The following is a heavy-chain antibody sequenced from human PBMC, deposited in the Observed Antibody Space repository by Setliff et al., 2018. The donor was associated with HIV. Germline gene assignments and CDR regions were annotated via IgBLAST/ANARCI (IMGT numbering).Heavy chain of an antibody. V-gene: IGHV4-39*07. D-gene: IGHD3-9*01. CDR3: ARLRGLARIYFYYYMDV. CDR1: VAPSAVVLTT. J-gene: IGHJ6*03. CDR2: SIILGTP. Sequence: PSETLSSPALSLVAPSAVVLTTGAGSASPQGRGWSGLEVSIILGTPNYNPSLKSRITISVDTSKNRFSLKLMSVTAADTAVYYCARLRGLARIYFYYYMDVWGKGTTVTVSS.